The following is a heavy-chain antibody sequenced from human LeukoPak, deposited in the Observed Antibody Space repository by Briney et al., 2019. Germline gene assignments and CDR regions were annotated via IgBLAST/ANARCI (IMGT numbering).Heavy chain of an antibody. CDR1: GYTFTGYY. Sequence: ASVKVSCKASGYTFTGYYMHWVRQAPGQGLEWVGWINPNSGGTNYAQKFQGRVTMTRDTSISTAYMELSRLRSDDTAVYYCARDLGIVVVPAAMSYMDVWGKGTTVTVSS. D-gene: IGHD2-2*01. CDR2: INPNSGGT. CDR3: ARDLGIVVVPAAMSYMDV. V-gene: IGHV1-2*02. J-gene: IGHJ6*03.